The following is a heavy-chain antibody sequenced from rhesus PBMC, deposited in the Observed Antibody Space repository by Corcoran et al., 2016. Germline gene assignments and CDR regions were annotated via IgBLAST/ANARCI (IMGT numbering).Heavy chain of an antibody. J-gene: IGHJ4*01. D-gene: IGHD6-31*01. CDR2: ISSDGSST. CDR1: GFTFSSYW. Sequence: EVQLVESGGGLVQPGGSLRLSCAASGFTFSSYWMYWVRQAPGKGLEWVSRISSDGSSTSYADSVKGRFTISRENAKNSLYLQMNSLRAEDTAVYYCAKRLSSGWFDYWGQGVLVTVSS. V-gene: IGHV3-119*01. CDR3: AKRLSSGWFDY.